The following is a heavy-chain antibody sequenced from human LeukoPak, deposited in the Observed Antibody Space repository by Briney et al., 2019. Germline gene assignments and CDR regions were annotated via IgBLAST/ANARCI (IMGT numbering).Heavy chain of an antibody. CDR2: IYYSGST. CDR3: ARGGTVTNFGY. Sequence: SETLSLTCTVSGGSISSGGYYWSWIRQPPGKGLEWIGSIYYSGSTYYNPSLKSRFTISVDTSQNQFSLKESSVTAADTAVYYCARGGTVTNFGYWGQGTLVTVSS. D-gene: IGHD4-17*01. CDR1: GGSISSGGYY. J-gene: IGHJ4*02. V-gene: IGHV4-39*07.